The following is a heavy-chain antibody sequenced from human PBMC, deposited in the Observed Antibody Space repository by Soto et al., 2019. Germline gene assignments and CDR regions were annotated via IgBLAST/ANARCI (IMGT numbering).Heavy chain of an antibody. J-gene: IGHJ4*02. CDR3: ARDLFLTTVIVTFDY. V-gene: IGHV1-3*01. CDR2: INAGNGNT. Sequence: ASVKVSCKASGYTFTSYTMHWVRQAPGQRLEWMGWINAGNGNTKYSQKFQGRVTITRDTSASTAYMELSSLRSEDTAVYYCARDLFLTTVIVTFDYWGQGTLVTVSS. CDR1: GYTFTSYT. D-gene: IGHD4-4*01.